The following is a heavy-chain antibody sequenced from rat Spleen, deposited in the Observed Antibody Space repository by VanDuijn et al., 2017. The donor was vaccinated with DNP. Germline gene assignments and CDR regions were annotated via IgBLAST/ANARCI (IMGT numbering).Heavy chain of an antibody. CDR3: VREKFGVYD. CDR1: GFNFKDYW. J-gene: IGHJ2*01. D-gene: IGHD4-3*01. Sequence: EVRLVESGGGLVQPGGSLKLSCAASGFNFKDYWMGWVRQAPGKGLEWIGEINKDGRTIKYTPSLKDKFTISRDNAQSTLYLQMSKLESEDTAIYYCVREKFGVYDWGQGVMVTVSS. V-gene: IGHV4-2*01. CDR2: INKDGRTI.